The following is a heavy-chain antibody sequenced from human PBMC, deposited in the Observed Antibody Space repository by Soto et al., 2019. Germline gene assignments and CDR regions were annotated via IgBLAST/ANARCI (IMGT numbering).Heavy chain of an antibody. J-gene: IGHJ4*02. CDR2: ISWNSGSI. V-gene: IGHV3-9*01. CDR1: GFTFDDYA. CDR3: AKDDDFWSGLFDY. Sequence: GGSLRLSCAASGFTFDDYAMHWVRQAPGKGLEWVSGISWNSGSIGYADSVKGRFTISRDNAKNSLYLQMNSLRAEYTALYYCAKDDDFWSGLFDYWGQGTLVTVSS. D-gene: IGHD3-3*01.